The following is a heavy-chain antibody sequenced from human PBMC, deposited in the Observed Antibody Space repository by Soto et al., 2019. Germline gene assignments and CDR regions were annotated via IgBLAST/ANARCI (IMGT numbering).Heavy chain of an antibody. CDR2: IYYSGST. J-gene: IGHJ4*02. V-gene: IGHV4-59*01. CDR1: GGSISSYY. Sequence: ASETLSLTCTVSGGSISSYYWSWIRQPPGKGLEWIGYIYYSGSTNYNPSLKSRVTISVDTSKNQFSLKLSSVTAADTAVYYCARAVGAGGYCSGGSCYSRPWYFDYWGQGTLVTVSS. D-gene: IGHD2-15*01. CDR3: ARAVGAGGYCSGGSCYSRPWYFDY.